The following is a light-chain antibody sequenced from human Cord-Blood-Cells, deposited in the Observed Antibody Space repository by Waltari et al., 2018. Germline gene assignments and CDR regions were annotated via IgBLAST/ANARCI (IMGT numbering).Light chain of an antibody. CDR1: TGSVTSGHY. Sequence: QPVVPQEPSLTVSHGGTATLTCGSSTGSVTSGHYPYWFQHKPGQPPRTLIYDTSNKHSWTPARFSGSLLGGKAALTLSGAQPEDEAEYYCLLSYSGARVFGGGTKLTVL. CDR3: LLSYSGARV. V-gene: IGLV7-46*01. J-gene: IGLJ3*02. CDR2: DTS.